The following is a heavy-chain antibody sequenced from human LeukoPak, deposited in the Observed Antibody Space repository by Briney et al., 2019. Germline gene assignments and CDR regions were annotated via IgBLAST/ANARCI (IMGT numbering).Heavy chain of an antibody. CDR2: FSYSGST. D-gene: IGHD5-12*01. V-gene: IGHV4-59*01. J-gene: IGHJ4*02. CDR1: GGSISSYY. CDR3: ARGPLDSGYTYFDY. Sequence: SETLSLTCTVSGGSISSYYWSWIRQPPGKGLEWIGYFSYSGSTNYNPSLKSRVTISVDTSKNQFSLRLSSVTAADTAVYHCARGPLDSGYTYFDYWGQGTLVTVSS.